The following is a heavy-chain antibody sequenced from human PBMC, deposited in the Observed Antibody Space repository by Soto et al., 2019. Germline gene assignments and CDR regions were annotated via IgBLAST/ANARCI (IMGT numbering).Heavy chain of an antibody. Sequence: PVGSLRLSCSASGFTFSSYAMSWVRQAPGKGLEWVSAISGSGGSTYYADSVKGRFTISRDNSKNTLYLQMNSLRAEDTAVYYCAKDLVPYVLLWFGDAFDIWGQGTMVTVSS. J-gene: IGHJ3*02. D-gene: IGHD3-10*01. CDR3: AKDLVPYVLLWFGDAFDI. CDR1: GFTFSSYA. V-gene: IGHV3-23*01. CDR2: ISGSGGST.